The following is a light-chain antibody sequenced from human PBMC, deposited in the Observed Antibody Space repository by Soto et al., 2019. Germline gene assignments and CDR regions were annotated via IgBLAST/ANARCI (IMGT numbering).Light chain of an antibody. CDR2: DAS. Sequence: EIVLTQSPATLSLSPGERATLSCRASQSVSSYLAWSQQKPGQAPRLLIYDASNRAIGIPARFSGSGSGTDFTLTISSLEPEDFAVYYCQQGSNWPPMYTCGQGTKLEIK. CDR1: QSVSSY. CDR3: QQGSNWPPMYT. V-gene: IGKV3-11*01. J-gene: IGKJ2*01.